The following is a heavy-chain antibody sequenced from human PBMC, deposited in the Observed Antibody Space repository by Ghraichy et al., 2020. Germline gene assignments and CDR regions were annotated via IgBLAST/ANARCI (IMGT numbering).Heavy chain of an antibody. CDR2: IIPIFGTA. V-gene: IGHV1-69*06. D-gene: IGHD3-22*01. Sequence: SVKVSCKASGGTFSSYAISWVRQAPGQGLEWMGGIIPIFGTANYAQKFQGRVTITADKSTSTAYMELSSLRSEDTAVYYCARDHSGVGWLTRRNWFDPWGQGTLVTVSS. CDR3: ARDHSGVGWLTRRNWFDP. CDR1: GGTFSSYA. J-gene: IGHJ5*02.